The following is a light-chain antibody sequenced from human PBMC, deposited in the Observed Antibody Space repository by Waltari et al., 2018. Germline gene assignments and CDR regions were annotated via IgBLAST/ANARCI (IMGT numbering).Light chain of an antibody. V-gene: IGKV3-11*01. J-gene: IGKJ4*01. CDR1: PSITNY. Sequence: EIVLTQSPATLSLSPGERATLSCRASPSITNYLAWYQQKSGQAPRLLISDASNRATGIPARFSGSGSGTDFTLTISGLEPEDFAVYYCQQRSNWPLLTFGGGTKVEIK. CDR2: DAS. CDR3: QQRSNWPLLT.